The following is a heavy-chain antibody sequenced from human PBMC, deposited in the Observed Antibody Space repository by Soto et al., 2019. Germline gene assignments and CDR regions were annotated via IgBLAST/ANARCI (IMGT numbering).Heavy chain of an antibody. D-gene: IGHD3-22*01. CDR3: ARKSSSDSTGYDYFDY. Sequence: GSLQLSCATSGFSFSSSDMTWVRQAPGKGLEYVSSINYSGRYMFYAGSLRGRFTVSRDNAKNSLYLQMKSLRAEDTAVYYCARKSSSDSTGYDYFDYWGQGTLVTVSS. CDR2: INYSGRYM. CDR1: GFSFSSSD. J-gene: IGHJ4*02. V-gene: IGHV3-21*06.